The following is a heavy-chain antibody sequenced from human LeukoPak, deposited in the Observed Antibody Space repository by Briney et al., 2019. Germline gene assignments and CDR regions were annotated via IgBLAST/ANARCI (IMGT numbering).Heavy chain of an antibody. J-gene: IGHJ4*02. CDR1: GFTFSSYA. D-gene: IGHD3/OR15-3a*01. V-gene: IGHV3-30*01. CDR2: ITYDGSNK. Sequence: PGGSLRLSCAASGFTFSSYAMHWVRQAPGKGLEWVAVITYDGSNKYYADSVKGRFTIYRDNSKNTLYLQMNSLRAEDTAVYYCARARLADFWGQGTLVTVSS. CDR3: ARARLADF.